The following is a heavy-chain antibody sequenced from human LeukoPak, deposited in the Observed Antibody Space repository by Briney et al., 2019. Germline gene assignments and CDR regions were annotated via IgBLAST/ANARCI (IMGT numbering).Heavy chain of an antibody. D-gene: IGHD3-22*01. Sequence: PSETLSLTCTVSGGSISSSRYYWGWIRQPPGKGLEWIGSFYYSGSTYYNPSLKSRVTISVDTSKNQFSLKLSSVTAADTAVYYCARGADSSGYYSIFYFDYWGQGTLVTVSS. CDR1: GGSISSSRYY. CDR2: FYYSGST. CDR3: ARGADSSGYYSIFYFDY. J-gene: IGHJ4*02. V-gene: IGHV4-39*07.